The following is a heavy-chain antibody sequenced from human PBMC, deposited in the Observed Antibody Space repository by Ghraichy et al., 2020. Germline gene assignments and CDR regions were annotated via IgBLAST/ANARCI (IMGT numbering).Heavy chain of an antibody. CDR2: TRNKANSYTT. V-gene: IGHV3-72*01. CDR3: ARVPNRYYYDSR. CDR1: GFTFSDHY. J-gene: IGHJ4*02. Sequence: GESLNISCAASGFTFSDHYMDWVRQAPGKGLEWVGRTRNKANSYTTEYAASVKGRFTISRDDSKNSLYLQMNSLKTEDTAVYYCARVPNRYYYDSRWGQG. D-gene: IGHD3-22*01.